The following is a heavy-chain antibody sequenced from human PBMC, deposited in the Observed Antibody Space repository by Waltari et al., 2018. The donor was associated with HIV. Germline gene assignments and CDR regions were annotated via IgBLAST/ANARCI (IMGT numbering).Heavy chain of an antibody. D-gene: IGHD3-10*01. V-gene: IGHV3-74*01. Sequence: EVQLVESGGGLVQPGGSLRLSCAASGFTFSSYWMHWVRQAPGKGLVGGSRSTRDGSSTSYGDSVKGRFTISRDSAKNTLYLQMNSLRAEDTSVYYCARESEGYYASGTGNWFDPWGQGTLVTVSS. CDR3: ARESEGYYASGTGNWFDP. CDR2: STRDGSST. J-gene: IGHJ5*02. CDR1: GFTFSSYW.